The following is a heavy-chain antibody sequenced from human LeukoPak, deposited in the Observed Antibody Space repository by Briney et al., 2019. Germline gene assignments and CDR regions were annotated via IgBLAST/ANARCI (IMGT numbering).Heavy chain of an antibody. V-gene: IGHV4-34*01. J-gene: IGHJ3*02. Sequence: SETLSLTCAVYGGSFSGYYWSWIRQPPGKGLEWIGETNHSGSTNYNPSLKSRVTISVDTSKNQFSLKLSSVTAADTAVYYCARAMTTRAFDIWGQGTMVTVSS. D-gene: IGHD4-17*01. CDR1: GGSFSGYY. CDR2: TNHSGST. CDR3: ARAMTTRAFDI.